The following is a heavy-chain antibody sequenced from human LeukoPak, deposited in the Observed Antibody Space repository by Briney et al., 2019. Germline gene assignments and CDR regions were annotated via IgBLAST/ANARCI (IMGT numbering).Heavy chain of an antibody. CDR2: IYPRDGST. CDR3: ARDQEGFDY. Sequence: ASVKVSCKPSVYSFTSNYILWVRQDPGQGLEWMGMIYPRDGSTSYAQKFQGRVTVTRDTSTSTVHMELSGLRSEDTAVYYCARDQEGFDYWGQGTLVTVSS. J-gene: IGHJ4*02. V-gene: IGHV1-46*01. CDR1: VYSFTSNY.